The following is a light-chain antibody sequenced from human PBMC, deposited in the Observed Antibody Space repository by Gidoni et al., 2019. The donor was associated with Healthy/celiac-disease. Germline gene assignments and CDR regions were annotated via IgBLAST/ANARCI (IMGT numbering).Light chain of an antibody. Sequence: DIQMTQSPSSLSASVGDRVTITCRARQSISSYLNWYQQKPGKAPKLLIYAASSLQSGVPSRFSGSGSGTDFTLTISSLQPEDFATYYCQQSYSTFEYTFGQGTKLEIK. CDR2: AAS. J-gene: IGKJ2*01. CDR1: QSISSY. CDR3: QQSYSTFEYT. V-gene: IGKV1-39*01.